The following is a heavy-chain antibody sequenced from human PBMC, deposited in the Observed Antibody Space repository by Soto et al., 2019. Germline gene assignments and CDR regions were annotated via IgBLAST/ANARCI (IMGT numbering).Heavy chain of an antibody. CDR3: GKERRGSGWFICNT. D-gene: IGHD6-19*01. V-gene: IGHV3-11*05. Sequence: QVQLVESGGGLVKPGGSLRLSCAASGFTFSDHYMSWIRQAPGKGLEWVSYISGSGGDTRHADSVKGRFSTSRDNSRNTLYLHLNRLGVDDTAVYYCGKERRGSGWFICNTWGQGTLVTVSS. J-gene: IGHJ4*02. CDR1: GFTFSDHY. CDR2: ISGSGGDT.